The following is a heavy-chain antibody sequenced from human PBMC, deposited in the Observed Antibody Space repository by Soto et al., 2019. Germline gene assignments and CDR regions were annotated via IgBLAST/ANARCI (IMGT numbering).Heavy chain of an antibody. J-gene: IGHJ3*02. Sequence: QVQLQESGPGLVKPSGTLSLTCAVSGGSISSSNWWRWVRQPPGKGLEWIGEIYHSGSTNYNPSLKSRVTRAVDKAKNQVALNRSSGTAADTAVYDCASLGRGDGFDIWGQGTMVTVSS. D-gene: IGHD2-21*02. V-gene: IGHV4-4*02. CDR1: GGSISSSNW. CDR3: ASLGRGDGFDI. CDR2: IYHSGST.